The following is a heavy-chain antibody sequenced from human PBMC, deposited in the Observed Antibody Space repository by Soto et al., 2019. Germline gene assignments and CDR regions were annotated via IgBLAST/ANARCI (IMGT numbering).Heavy chain of an antibody. CDR3: AREGMYYDYIWGSYRYGSFDY. Sequence: GGSLRLSCAASGFTFSSYIMNWVRQAPGKGLGWVSYISSSSSTIYYADSVKGRFTISRDNAKNSLYLQMNSLRAEDTAVYYCAREGMYYDYIWGSYRYGSFDYWGQGTLVTVSS. D-gene: IGHD3-16*02. V-gene: IGHV3-48*01. J-gene: IGHJ4*02. CDR1: GFTFSSYI. CDR2: ISSSSSTI.